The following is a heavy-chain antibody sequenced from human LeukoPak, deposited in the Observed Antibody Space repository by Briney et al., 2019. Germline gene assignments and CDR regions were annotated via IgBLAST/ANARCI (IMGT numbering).Heavy chain of an antibody. CDR2: ISSSSSYI. D-gene: IGHD1-26*01. V-gene: IGHV3-21*01. Sequence: GGSLRLSCAASGFTFSSYSMNWVRQAPGKGLEWVSSISSSSSYIYYADSVKGRFTISRDNAKKTLYLQMSSLRAEDTAVYYCARGRGNYYYFDYWGQGTLVTVSS. CDR1: GFTFSSYS. CDR3: ARGRGNYYYFDY. J-gene: IGHJ4*02.